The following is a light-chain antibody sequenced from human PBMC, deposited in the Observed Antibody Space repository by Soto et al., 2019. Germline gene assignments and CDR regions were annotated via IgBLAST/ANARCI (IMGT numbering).Light chain of an antibody. J-gene: IGKJ4*01. CDR2: GAS. V-gene: IGKV1-9*01. Sequence: DIPWTQSPSFLSASGGDRVTITCRASQAISSYLAWYQQKPGKPPKLLIYGASTLQSDVPSRFSGSGSGTEFTLTVSSLQAEDYATYYCQQFNDYPLTFGGGTKVEIK. CDR3: QQFNDYPLT. CDR1: QAISSY.